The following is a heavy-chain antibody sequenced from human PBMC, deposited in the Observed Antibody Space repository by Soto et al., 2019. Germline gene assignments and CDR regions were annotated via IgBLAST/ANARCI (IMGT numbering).Heavy chain of an antibody. V-gene: IGHV4-39*01. D-gene: IGHD5-12*01. CDR1: GGSISSSSYY. Sequence: PSEILSLTCTVSGGSISSSSYYWGWIRQPPGKGLEWIGSIYYSGSTYYNPSLKSRVTISVDTSKNQFSLKLSSVTAADTAVYYCARHYSGYDLYYFDYWGQGTLVTVSS. J-gene: IGHJ4*02. CDR3: ARHYSGYDLYYFDY. CDR2: IYYSGST.